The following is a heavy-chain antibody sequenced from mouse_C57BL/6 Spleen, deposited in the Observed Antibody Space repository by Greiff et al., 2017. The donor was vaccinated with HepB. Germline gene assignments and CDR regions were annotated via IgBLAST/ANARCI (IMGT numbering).Heavy chain of an antibody. Sequence: VQLQQSGAELAKPGASVKLSCKASGYTFTSYWMHWVKQRPGQGLEWIGYINPSSGYTKYNQKFKDKATLTADKSSSTAYMQLSSLTYEDSAVYYCARGSYSNYYAMDYWGQGTSVTVSS. J-gene: IGHJ4*01. D-gene: IGHD2-5*01. CDR2: INPSSGYT. CDR3: ARGSYSNYYAMDY. V-gene: IGHV1-7*01. CDR1: GYTFTSYW.